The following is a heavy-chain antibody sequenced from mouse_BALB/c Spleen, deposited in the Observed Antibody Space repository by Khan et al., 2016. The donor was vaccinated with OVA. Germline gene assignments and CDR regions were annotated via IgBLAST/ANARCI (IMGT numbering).Heavy chain of an antibody. J-gene: IGHJ3*01. CDR3: APVGNYYVSFAY. V-gene: IGHV1S136*01. CDR1: GYTFTSYV. Sequence: VQLQQSGPELVKPGASVKMSCKASGYTFTSYVMHWVKQKPGLGLEWIGYIYPFNDDTKYNEKFKGKATLTLDKSSSTAYMELSSLTSEASAVFYCAPVGNYYVSFAYWGQGTLVTVSA. CDR2: IYPFNDDT. D-gene: IGHD1-1*01.